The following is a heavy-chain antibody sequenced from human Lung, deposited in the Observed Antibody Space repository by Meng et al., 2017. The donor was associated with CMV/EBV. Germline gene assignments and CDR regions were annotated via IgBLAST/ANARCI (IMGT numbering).Heavy chain of an antibody. J-gene: IGHJ6*02. Sequence: EXXKIPCAARGFTFSSYWMHWVRQAPGKGLVWVSRINSDGSSTSYADSVKGRFTISRDNAKNTLYLQMNSLRAEDTAVYYCARENYGMDVWGQGTTVTVSS. CDR3: ARENYGMDV. CDR2: INSDGSST. CDR1: GFTFSSYW. V-gene: IGHV3-74*01.